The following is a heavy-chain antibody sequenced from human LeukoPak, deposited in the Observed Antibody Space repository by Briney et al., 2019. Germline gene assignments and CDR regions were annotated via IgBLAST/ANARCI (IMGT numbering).Heavy chain of an antibody. D-gene: IGHD6-19*01. CDR1: GFTFGDYA. J-gene: IGHJ6*03. CDR2: IRSKACGGTS. V-gene: IGHV3-49*04. Sequence: PGRSLRLSCTASGFTFGDYAMSWVRRAPGKGLEWVGFIRSKACGGTSEYAASVKGRFTISRDDSKSIAYLQMNSLKTEDTAVYYCTRCILGYSSGWPPYYYYYMDVWGKGTTVTVSS. CDR3: TRCILGYSSGWPPYYYYYMDV.